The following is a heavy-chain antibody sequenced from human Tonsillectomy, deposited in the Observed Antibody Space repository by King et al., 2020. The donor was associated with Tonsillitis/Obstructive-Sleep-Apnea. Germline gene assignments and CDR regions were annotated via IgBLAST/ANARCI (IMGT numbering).Heavy chain of an antibody. J-gene: IGHJ6*03. D-gene: IGHD3-3*01. CDR2: INHSGST. Sequence: VQLQQWGAGLLKPSETLSLTCAVYGGSFSGYYWSWIRQPPGKGLEWIGEINHSGSTNYNPSLKSRVTISVDTSKNQFSLKLSSVTAADTAVYYCARSYYDFWSSYYRVYYYYMDVWGKGTTVTVSS. CDR3: ARSYYDFWSSYYRVYYYYMDV. V-gene: IGHV4-34*01. CDR1: GGSFSGYY.